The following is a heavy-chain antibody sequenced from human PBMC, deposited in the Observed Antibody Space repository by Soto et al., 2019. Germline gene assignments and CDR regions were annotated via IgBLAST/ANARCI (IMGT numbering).Heavy chain of an antibody. D-gene: IGHD4-4*01. V-gene: IGHV4-34*01. Sequence: SETLSLTCAVYGGSFSGYYWSWIRQPPGKGLEWIGEINHSGSTNYNPSLKSRVTISVDTSKNQFSLKLSSVTAADTAGYYCASYTVTTLYNWFDPWGQGTLVTVSS. CDR2: INHSGST. CDR3: ASYTVTTLYNWFDP. CDR1: GGSFSGYY. J-gene: IGHJ5*02.